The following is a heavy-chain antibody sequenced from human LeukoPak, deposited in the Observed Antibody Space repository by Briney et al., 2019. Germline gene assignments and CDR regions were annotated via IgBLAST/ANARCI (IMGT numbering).Heavy chain of an antibody. D-gene: IGHD6-19*01. CDR1: GFTFSSYG. Sequence: GGSLRLSCAASGFTFSSYGMSRVRQAPGKGLEWVSAISGSGGSTYYADSVKGRFTISRDNSKNTLYLQMNSLRAEDTAVYYCAKVGAVAEYYFDYWGQGTLVTVSS. CDR2: ISGSGGST. CDR3: AKVGAVAEYYFDY. J-gene: IGHJ4*02. V-gene: IGHV3-23*01.